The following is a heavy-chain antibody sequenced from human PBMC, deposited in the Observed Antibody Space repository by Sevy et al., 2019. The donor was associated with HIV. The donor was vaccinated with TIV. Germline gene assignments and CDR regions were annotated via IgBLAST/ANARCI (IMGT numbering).Heavy chain of an antibody. V-gene: IGHV3-15*01. CDR3: TTKCDFWSGYQFFEY. J-gene: IGHJ4*02. CDR1: GFTFSKAW. D-gene: IGHD3-3*01. CDR2: IKSRADGGTT. Sequence: GGSLRLSCAASGFTFSKAWMTWVRQAPGKGLEWVGRIKSRADGGTTDYAAPVKGRFSISRDDSKNRLYLQMNSLKIEDPAVSYCTTKCDFWSGYQFFEYWGQGTLVTVSS.